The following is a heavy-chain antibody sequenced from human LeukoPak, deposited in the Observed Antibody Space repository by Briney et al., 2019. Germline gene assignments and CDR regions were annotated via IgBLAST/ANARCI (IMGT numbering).Heavy chain of an antibody. D-gene: IGHD7-27*01. CDR2: VYINGDT. J-gene: IGHJ4*02. CDR3: ASRKLGNDY. Sequence: SETLSLTCTVSGDSISSGTYYWNWIRQPAGKGLEWVGRVYINGDTKYNPSLRSRVTISADTSKNQFSLKLKSVTAADTAVYFCASRKLGNDYWGQGTLVTVSS. CDR1: GDSISSGTYY. V-gene: IGHV4-61*02.